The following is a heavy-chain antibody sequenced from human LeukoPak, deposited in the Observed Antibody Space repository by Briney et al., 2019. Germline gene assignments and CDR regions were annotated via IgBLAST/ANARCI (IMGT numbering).Heavy chain of an antibody. J-gene: IGHJ4*02. V-gene: IGHV3-48*03. CDR1: GFTFSSYE. Sequence: GGSLRLSCAASGFTFSSYEMNWVRQAPGKGLEWVSYISSSGSTIYYADSVKGRFTISRDNAKNSLYLQMNSLRAGDTAVYYCATCNAEDFDYWGQGTLVTVSS. CDR3: ATCNAEDFDY. CDR2: ISSSGSTI. D-gene: IGHD1-14*01.